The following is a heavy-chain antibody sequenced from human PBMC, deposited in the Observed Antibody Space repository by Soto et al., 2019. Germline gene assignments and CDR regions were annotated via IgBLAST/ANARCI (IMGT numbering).Heavy chain of an antibody. CDR2: ISASSSI. D-gene: IGHD5-18*01. Sequence: EVQLVESGGGLVKPGGSLRLSCAASGFPFSSYNMNWVRQAPGKGLEWVASISASSSIYYADSMKGRFTISRDNAKNSLYLHMNDLRAEDTAVYYCARDDRGYRYGRRQYHFDSWGQGTLVTVSS. CDR3: ARDDRGYRYGRRQYHFDS. CDR1: GFPFSSYN. V-gene: IGHV3-21*01. J-gene: IGHJ4*02.